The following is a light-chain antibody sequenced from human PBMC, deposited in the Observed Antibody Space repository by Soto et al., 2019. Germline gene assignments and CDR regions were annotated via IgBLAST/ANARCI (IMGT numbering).Light chain of an antibody. CDR2: AAS. CDR3: QQSYSTHPLT. V-gene: IGKV1-39*01. J-gene: IGKJ4*01. Sequence: DIQMTQSPSSLSASVGDRVTITCRASQSISSYLNWYQQKPGKAPKLLIYAASSLQSGVPSRFSGSGSGTDFTLTISSLQPEDFAAYYCQQSYSTHPLTFRGGTKVEIK. CDR1: QSISSY.